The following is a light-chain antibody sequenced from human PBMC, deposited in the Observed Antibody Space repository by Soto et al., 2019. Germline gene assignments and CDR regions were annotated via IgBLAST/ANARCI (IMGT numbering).Light chain of an antibody. J-gene: IGKJ2*01. CDR1: QTISNY. V-gene: IGKV1-39*01. Sequence: DIQMTQSPFSLSASVGDRVTITCRASQTISNYLNWYQQKPGKAPKLLIYAASSLQSGVPSRFSGSGSGTDFTLSISRLQPEDFATYFCQQTYSTPPYTFGQGTKLEIK. CDR2: AAS. CDR3: QQTYSTPPYT.